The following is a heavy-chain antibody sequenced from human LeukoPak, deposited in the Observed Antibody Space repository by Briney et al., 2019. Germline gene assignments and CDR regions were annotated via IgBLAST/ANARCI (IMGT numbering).Heavy chain of an antibody. V-gene: IGHV4-59*01. CDR2: IYYSGST. CDR1: GGPISSYY. CDR3: ARGYSSSWYYYYGMDV. Sequence: SETLSLTCTVSGGPISSYYWSWIRQPPGKGLEWIGYIYYSGSTNYNPSLKSRVTISVDTSKNQFSLKLSSVTAADTAVYYCARGYSSSWYYYYGMDVWGQGTTVTVSS. J-gene: IGHJ6*02. D-gene: IGHD6-13*01.